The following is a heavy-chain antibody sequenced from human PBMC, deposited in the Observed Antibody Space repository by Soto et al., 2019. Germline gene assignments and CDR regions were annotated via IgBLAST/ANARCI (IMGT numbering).Heavy chain of an antibody. CDR2: IYYSGST. J-gene: IGHJ4*02. CDR1: GGSISSCY. CDR3: ARDRSDYDILTGYSWGMFDY. D-gene: IGHD3-9*01. Sequence: PSETLSITCTVAGGSISSCYWSWIRKPPGKGLEWIGYIYYSGSTNYNPSLKSRVTISVDTSKNQFSLKLSSVTAADTAVYYCARDRSDYDILTGYSWGMFDYWGQGTLVTVSS. V-gene: IGHV4-59*01.